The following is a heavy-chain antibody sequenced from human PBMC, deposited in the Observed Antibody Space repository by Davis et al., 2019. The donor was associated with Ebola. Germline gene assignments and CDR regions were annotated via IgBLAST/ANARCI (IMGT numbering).Heavy chain of an antibody. Sequence: GGSLRLSCAASGFPVSSNYMTWVRQAPGKGLEWVSIFYTAGTSYYADSVKGRFTISRDNSKNTLYLQMNSLRAEDTAVYYCARGPSTGNSFSYWGQGTLATVSS. CDR2: FYTAGTS. CDR1: GFPVSSNY. J-gene: IGHJ4*02. D-gene: IGHD6-13*01. V-gene: IGHV3-66*01. CDR3: ARGPSTGNSFSY.